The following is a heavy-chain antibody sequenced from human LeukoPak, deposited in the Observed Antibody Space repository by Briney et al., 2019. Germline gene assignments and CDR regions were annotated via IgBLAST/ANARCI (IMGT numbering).Heavy chain of an antibody. CDR1: GYTFIAYG. J-gene: IGHJ4*02. Sequence: ASVTVSCKASGYTFIAYGLHWVRRAPGQRPEWMGWINAGNGDTKYSQNFQGRVTITGDASATTAYMELSSLRSEDTAVYFCARGGRLLWFGEFDYWGQGTLVTVSS. CDR2: INAGNGDT. CDR3: ARGGRLLWFGEFDY. V-gene: IGHV1-3*01. D-gene: IGHD3-10*01.